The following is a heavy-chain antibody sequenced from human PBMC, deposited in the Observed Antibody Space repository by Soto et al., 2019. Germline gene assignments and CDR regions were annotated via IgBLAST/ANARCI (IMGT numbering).Heavy chain of an antibody. Sequence: QVQLVQSGAEVRKPGSSVKVSCKASGGTFSRHAISWVRQAPGQGLEWMGGIIPIFGTANHAQKFQGRVTIIADESTSTVYMELSSLRSEDTAMYYCARLYYYGSGMYYWGQGTLVTVSS. D-gene: IGHD3-10*01. CDR1: GGTFSRHA. CDR2: IIPIFGTA. J-gene: IGHJ4*02. V-gene: IGHV1-69*01. CDR3: ARLYYYGSGMYY.